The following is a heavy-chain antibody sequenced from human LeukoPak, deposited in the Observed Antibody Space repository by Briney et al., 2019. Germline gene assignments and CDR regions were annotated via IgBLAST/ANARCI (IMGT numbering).Heavy chain of an antibody. CDR1: GFTFSSYA. Sequence: GGSLRLSCVASGFTFSSYAMSWVRQAPGKGLEWVSGIRGSGGGTYYADSVKGRFTISRDNSKNTLFLQMNSLRAEDTAVYYCAKGANYYGSGSYYEVWGQGTLVTVSS. V-gene: IGHV3-23*01. CDR3: AKGANYYGSGSYYEV. J-gene: IGHJ4*02. CDR2: IRGSGGGT. D-gene: IGHD3-10*01.